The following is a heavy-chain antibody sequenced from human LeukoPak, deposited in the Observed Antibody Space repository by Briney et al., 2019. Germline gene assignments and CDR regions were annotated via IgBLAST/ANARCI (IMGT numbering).Heavy chain of an antibody. CDR2: IYHSGST. J-gene: IGHJ4*02. Sequence: PSETLSLTCIVSGYSINSGYHWGWIRQPPGKGLEWIGSIYHSGSTYYNPSLKSRVTISIDTSKNQFSLKLRSVTAADTAVYYCARAAKSSSWLSTGGSTAWGQGTLVTVSS. CDR3: ARAAKSSSWLSTGGSTA. V-gene: IGHV4-38-2*02. CDR1: GYSINSGYH. D-gene: IGHD6-13*01.